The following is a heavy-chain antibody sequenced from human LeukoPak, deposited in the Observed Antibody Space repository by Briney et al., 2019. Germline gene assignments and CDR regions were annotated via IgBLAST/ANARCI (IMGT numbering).Heavy chain of an antibody. D-gene: IGHD2-15*01. Sequence: SETLSLTCVVSGDSILTSDHYWGWIRQSPGKGLEWIGSFLYSGTTNYNPSLKSRVTISVDTSKNQFSLKLSSVTASDTAVYYCVRRTAVAADYWSQGTLVTVSS. CDR3: VRRTAVAADY. J-gene: IGHJ4*02. CDR2: FLYSGTT. CDR1: GDSILTSDHY. V-gene: IGHV4-39*01.